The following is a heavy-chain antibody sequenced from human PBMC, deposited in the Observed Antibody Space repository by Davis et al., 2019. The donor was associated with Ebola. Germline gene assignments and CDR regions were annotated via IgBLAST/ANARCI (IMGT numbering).Heavy chain of an antibody. CDR1: GNSFNTHW. CDR2: IYTGDSDT. J-gene: IGHJ3*02. CDR3: ATLRRTITGMDDGFDI. Sequence: ESLNISCKDSGNSFNTHWIGWVRQMPGKGLEWMGIIYTGDSDTRYSPSFRGQVTISADKSIKTAFLQWSSLKASDTAMYYCATLRRTITGMDDGFDIWGQGTMVTVSS. V-gene: IGHV5-51*01. D-gene: IGHD1-20*01.